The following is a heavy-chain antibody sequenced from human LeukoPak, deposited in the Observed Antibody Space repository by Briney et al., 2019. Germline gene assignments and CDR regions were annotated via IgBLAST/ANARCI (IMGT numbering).Heavy chain of an antibody. CDR2: ISSNEGST. CDR1: GFTFSSYA. V-gene: IGHV3-64*04. CDR3: AKVGPRIVGANY. J-gene: IGHJ4*02. D-gene: IGHD1-26*01. Sequence: GGSLSLSCAASGFTFSSYAMHWVRQAPGKGQEYVSAISSNEGSTYYADSAKGRFTISRDNSQNTLYLQMDSPRAEDTAVYYCAKVGPRIVGANYWGQGTLVTVSS.